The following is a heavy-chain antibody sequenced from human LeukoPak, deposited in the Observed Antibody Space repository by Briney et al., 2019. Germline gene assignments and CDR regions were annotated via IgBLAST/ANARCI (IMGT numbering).Heavy chain of an antibody. CDR1: GFTFSSYN. CDR3: ARRPPAVAGLDY. CDR2: ISKDGSNK. J-gene: IGHJ4*02. Sequence: GGSLRLSCAASGFTFSSYNMHWVRQAPGKGSEWVAVISKDGSNKYYADSVKGRFTISRDNSKNTVYVEMNSLRGEDTAVYYCARRPPAVAGLDYWGQGTLVTVSS. V-gene: IGHV3-30*03. D-gene: IGHD6-19*01.